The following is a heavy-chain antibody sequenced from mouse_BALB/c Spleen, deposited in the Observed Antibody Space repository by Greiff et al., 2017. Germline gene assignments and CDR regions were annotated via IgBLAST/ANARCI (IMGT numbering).Heavy chain of an antibody. Sequence: VKLVESGAELMKPGASVKLSCKATGYPFSSYGMEWVKQRPGNGLEWIGEILPGSGSTNYNEKFKGKATFTADTSSNTAYMQLSSLTSEDSAVYYCARWGDYYGSSTWFAYWGQGTLVTVSA. CDR3: ARWGDYYGSSTWFAY. D-gene: IGHD1-1*01. CDR2: ILPGSGST. J-gene: IGHJ3*01. V-gene: IGHV1-9*01. CDR1: GYPFSSYG.